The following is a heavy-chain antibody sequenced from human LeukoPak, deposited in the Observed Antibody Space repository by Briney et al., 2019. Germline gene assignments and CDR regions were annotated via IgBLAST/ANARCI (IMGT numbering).Heavy chain of an antibody. D-gene: IGHD3-3*01. V-gene: IGHV4-39*01. CDR1: GGSISSSSYY. Sequence: SETLSLTCTVSGGSISSSSYYCGWIRQPPGKGLEWIGSIYYSGSTYYNPSLKSRVTISVDTSKNQFSLKLSSVTAADTAVYYCARQGTILKGNWFDPWGQGTLATVSS. J-gene: IGHJ5*02. CDR3: ARQGTILKGNWFDP. CDR2: IYYSGST.